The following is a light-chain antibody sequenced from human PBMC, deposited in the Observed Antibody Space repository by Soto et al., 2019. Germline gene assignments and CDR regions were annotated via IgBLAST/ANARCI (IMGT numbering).Light chain of an antibody. V-gene: IGLV2-14*01. J-gene: IGLJ2*01. CDR1: SSDVGGYNY. Sequence: QSVLTQPASVSGSPGQSITISCTGTSSDVGGYNYVSWFQQYSGKVPKLMIYDVTNRPSGVSDRFSGSKSGNTASLTISGLQAEDEADYYCRSYTSSTTVVFGGGTKLTVL. CDR3: RSYTSSTTVV. CDR2: DVT.